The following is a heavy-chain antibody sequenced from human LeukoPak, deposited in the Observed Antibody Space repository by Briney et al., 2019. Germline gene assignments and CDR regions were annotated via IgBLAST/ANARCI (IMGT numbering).Heavy chain of an antibody. CDR2: IYYSGTT. Sequence: TSETLSLTCTVSGGSISSSSNYWGWIRQPPGKGLEWIGSIYYSGTTYYNPSLKSRVTISVDTSKNQFSLKLSSVTAADTAVYYCARLDGGLYYYYYYYMDVWGKGTTVTISS. CDR1: GGSISSSSNY. D-gene: IGHD4-23*01. J-gene: IGHJ6*03. CDR3: ARLDGGLYYYYYYYMDV. V-gene: IGHV4-39*01.